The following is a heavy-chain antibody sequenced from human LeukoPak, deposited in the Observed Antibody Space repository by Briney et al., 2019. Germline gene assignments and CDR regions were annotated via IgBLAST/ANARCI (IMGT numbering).Heavy chain of an antibody. J-gene: IGHJ3*02. CDR1: GYSFTSYW. CDR3: ASSFIVVVPAAISPDALDI. V-gene: IGHV5-51*01. CDR2: IYPGDSDT. Sequence: GESLKISCKGSGYSFTSYWIGWVRQMPGKGLEWMGIIYPGDSDTRYSPSFQGQVTISADKSISTAYLQWSSLKASDTAMYYCASSFIVVVPAAISPDALDIWGQGTMVTVSS. D-gene: IGHD2-2*02.